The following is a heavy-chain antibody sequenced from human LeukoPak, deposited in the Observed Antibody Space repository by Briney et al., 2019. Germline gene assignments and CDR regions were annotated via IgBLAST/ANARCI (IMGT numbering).Heavy chain of an antibody. CDR2: IYSGGST. V-gene: IGHV3-66*01. CDR1: GFTVSSNY. CDR3: AGISSWYYYYGMDV. D-gene: IGHD6-13*01. J-gene: IGHJ6*02. Sequence: GGSLRLSCAASGFTVSSNYMSWVRQAPGKGLEWVSVIYSGGSTYYADSVKGRFTISRDNFKNTLYLEMNSLRAEDTAVYYCAGISSWYYYYGMDVWGQGTTVTVSS.